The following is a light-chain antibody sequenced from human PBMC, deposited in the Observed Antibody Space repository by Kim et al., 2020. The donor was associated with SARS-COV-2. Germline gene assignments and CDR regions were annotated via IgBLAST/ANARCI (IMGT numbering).Light chain of an antibody. CDR2: DDS. J-gene: IGLJ2*01. CDR3: QVWDSSSYHPVV. Sequence: SYELTQPPSVSVAPGKTARITCGGNNIGSKSVHWYQQKPGQATVLVVYDDSDRPSGIPERFSGAKSGNTATLTISRVEAGDEADYYCQVWDSSSYHPVVFGGGTQLTVL. V-gene: IGLV3-21*03. CDR1: NIGSKS.